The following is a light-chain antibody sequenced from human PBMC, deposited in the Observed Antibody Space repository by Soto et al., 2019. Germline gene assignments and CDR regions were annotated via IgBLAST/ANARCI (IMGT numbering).Light chain of an antibody. CDR3: SSYTTGSTHV. Sequence: QSALTQPASVSGSPGQSITISCTGTSSDVGGYDYVSWYRQHPGRAPKLLIYEVSNRPSRISNRFSGSKSGNAASLTISGLQAEDEADYYCSSYTTGSTHVFGTGTKLTVL. J-gene: IGLJ1*01. CDR1: SSDVGGYDY. CDR2: EVS. V-gene: IGLV2-14*01.